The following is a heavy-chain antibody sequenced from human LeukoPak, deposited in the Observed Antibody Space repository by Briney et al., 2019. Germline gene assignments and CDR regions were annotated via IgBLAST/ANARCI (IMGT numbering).Heavy chain of an antibody. J-gene: IGHJ4*02. D-gene: IGHD3-3*01. CDR3: ARLFGVVSLSGTDY. CDR1: GGSISSYY. CDR2: IYTSGST. V-gene: IGHV4-4*07. Sequence: PSETLSLTCTVSGGSISSYYWSWIRQPAGKGLEWIGRIYTSGSTNYNPSLKSRVTMSVDTSKNQFSLKLSSVTAADTAAYYCARLFGVVSLSGTDYWGQGTLATVSS.